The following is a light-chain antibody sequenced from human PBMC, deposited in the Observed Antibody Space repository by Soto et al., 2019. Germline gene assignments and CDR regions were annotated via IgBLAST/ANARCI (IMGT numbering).Light chain of an antibody. CDR1: SSNIGSNT. CDR3: AAWDDSLNGYV. J-gene: IGLJ1*01. V-gene: IGLV1-44*01. Sequence: SFPGLPASASGTTGQRFSVSCSGSSSNIGSNTVNWFQHLPGTAPKLLIYINNQRPSGVPDRFYGSKSGTSAYLAISGLQSEDAADYYCAAWDDSLNGYVFGTGTEVTV. CDR2: INN.